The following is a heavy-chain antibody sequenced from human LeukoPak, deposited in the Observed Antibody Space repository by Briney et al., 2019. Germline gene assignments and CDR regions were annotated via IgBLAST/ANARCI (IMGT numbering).Heavy chain of an antibody. CDR2: ISSSRNYI. Sequence: GGSLRLSCAASGFTFSSYSMNWVRQAPGKGLEWVSYISSSRNYIFYADSVKGRFTISRDNAKNSLYLQMNSLRAEDTAVYYCARDPYYYDSSGYYGEGFDYWGQGTLVTGSS. J-gene: IGHJ4*02. CDR3: ARDPYYYDSSGYYGEGFDY. D-gene: IGHD3-22*01. CDR1: GFTFSSYS. V-gene: IGHV3-21*01.